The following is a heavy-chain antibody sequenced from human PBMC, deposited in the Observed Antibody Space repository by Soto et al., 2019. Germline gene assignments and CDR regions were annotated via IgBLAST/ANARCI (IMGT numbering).Heavy chain of an antibody. CDR1: GGSISSYY. D-gene: IGHD6-6*01. CDR2: IYYSGST. V-gene: IGHV4-59*01. J-gene: IGHJ5*02. CDR3: ERCVAAPQFDP. Sequence: KTSETLSLTCTVSGGSISSYYWSWIRQPPGKGLEWIGYIYYSGSTNYNPSLKSRVTISVDTSKNQFSLKLSSVTAADTAVYYCERCVAAPQFDPWGQGTLVTVSS.